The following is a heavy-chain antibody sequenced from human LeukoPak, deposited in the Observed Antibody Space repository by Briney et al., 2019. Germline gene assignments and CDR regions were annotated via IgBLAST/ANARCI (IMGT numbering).Heavy chain of an antibody. D-gene: IGHD3-22*01. J-gene: IGHJ4*02. CDR2: IWSDGSKK. V-gene: IGHV3-33*08. Sequence: QPGGSLRLSCAASGFMFSSNWMSWVRLAPGKGLEWVAVIWSDGSKKYHADSVKGRFTISRDNTKNMLYLQMNSLRAEDTAIYYCVRVGTDSIGSYPDYWGQGTLVTVTS. CDR1: GFMFSSNW. CDR3: VRVGTDSIGSYPDY.